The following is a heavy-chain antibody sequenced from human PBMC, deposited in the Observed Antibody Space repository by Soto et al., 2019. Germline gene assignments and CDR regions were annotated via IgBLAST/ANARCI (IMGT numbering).Heavy chain of an antibody. CDR1: GETKTSSA. J-gene: IGHJ6*02. CDR3: ARDRPVLRFLDGEPPGYYCNGLEV. Sequence: KAPGETKTSSALPSALHEHKKKPEWMGWINAGNGNTKYSQKFRGRVTITRDTSASTAYMELSSLRSEDTAVYYCARDRPVLRFLDGEPPGYYCNGLEVRRHGSSVTV. CDR2: INAGNGNT. V-gene: IGHV1-3*01. D-gene: IGHD3-9*01.